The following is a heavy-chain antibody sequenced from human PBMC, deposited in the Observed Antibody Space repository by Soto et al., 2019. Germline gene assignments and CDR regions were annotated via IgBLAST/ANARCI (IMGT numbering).Heavy chain of an antibody. D-gene: IGHD6-19*01. Sequence: SETLSLTCTVSGVSVSSVSYYWNWIRQSPEKGLEWIGYIYYSGSTKYNPSLNSRVTMSVDTSKNQFSLKLISVTAADTAVYYCARYLKVLSGCFNPWGQGTLVTVSS. V-gene: IGHV4-61*01. J-gene: IGHJ5*01. CDR1: GVSVSSVSYY. CDR3: ARYLKVLSGCFNP. CDR2: IYYSGST.